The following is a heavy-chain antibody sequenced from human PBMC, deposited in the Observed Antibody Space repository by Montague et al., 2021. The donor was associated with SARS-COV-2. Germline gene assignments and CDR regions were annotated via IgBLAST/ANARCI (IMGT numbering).Heavy chain of an antibody. V-gene: IGHV4-61*01. D-gene: IGHD7-27*01. J-gene: IGHJ4*02. Sequence: SETLSLTCTVSGGSFSSDSYCWSWIRQPPGKGLDWNGNIYYSGSTNSNHSLKSRVTISVDTSKNQFSLKMSSVTAADTAVYYCASVNTAGAYWGQGTLVTVSS. CDR1: GGSFSSDSYC. CDR3: ASVNTAGAY. CDR2: IYYSGST.